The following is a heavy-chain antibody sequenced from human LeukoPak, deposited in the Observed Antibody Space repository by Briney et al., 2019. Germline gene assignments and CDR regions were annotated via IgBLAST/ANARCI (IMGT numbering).Heavy chain of an antibody. J-gene: IGHJ4*02. D-gene: IGHD6-19*01. CDR1: GFTFSNAW. Sequence: PGGSLRLSCAASGFTFSNAWMNWVRQAPGKGLEWVGHIKNDGSETYYLDSPKGRFSISRDNTNNALYLQMNSLRVEDTAVYYCVKNDGWFHLAQWGQGTLVTVSS. V-gene: IGHV3-7*03. CDR3: VKNDGWFHLAQ. CDR2: IKNDGSET.